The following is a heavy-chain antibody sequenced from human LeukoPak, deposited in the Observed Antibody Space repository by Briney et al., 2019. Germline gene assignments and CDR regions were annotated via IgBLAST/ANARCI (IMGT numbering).Heavy chain of an antibody. CDR1: GFTFSSYG. CDR3: ARDRGKRTPALAPIDY. CDR2: IWYDGSNK. J-gene: IGHJ4*02. V-gene: IGHV3-33*01. D-gene: IGHD5-12*01. Sequence: GGSLRLSCAASGFTFSSYGMHWVRQAPGKGLEWVAVIWYDGSNKYYADSVKGRFTISSDNSKNTLYLQMNSLRAEDTAVYYCARDRGKRTPALAPIDYWGQGTLVTVSS.